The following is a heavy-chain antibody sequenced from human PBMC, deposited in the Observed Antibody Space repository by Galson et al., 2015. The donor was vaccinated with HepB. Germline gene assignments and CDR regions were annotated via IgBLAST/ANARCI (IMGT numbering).Heavy chain of an antibody. D-gene: IGHD2-2*01. J-gene: IGHJ4*02. CDR3: ARPPGPAATDLWY. CDR1: GFTFSSYS. V-gene: IGHV3-21*01. CDR2: ISSSSSYI. Sequence: SLRLSCAASGFTFSSYSMNWVRQAPGKGLEWVSSISSSSSYIYYADSVKGRFTISRDNAKNSLYLQMNSLRAEDTAVYYCARPPGPAATDLWYWGQGTLVTVSS.